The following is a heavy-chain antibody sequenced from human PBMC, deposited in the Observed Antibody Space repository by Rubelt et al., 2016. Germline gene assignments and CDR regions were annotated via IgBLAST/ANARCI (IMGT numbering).Heavy chain of an antibody. CDR3: ARLERFFGPFDP. J-gene: IGHJ5*02. CDR2: IYPGDSDT. V-gene: IGHV5-51*01. D-gene: IGHD1-1*01. Sequence: EVQLVQSGPEVKKPGESLKISCKGSGYSFTTYWIGWVRQMRGKGLEWMGIIYPGDSDTRYRPSFQGQVTSSADKSISTAYLQWSSLKASDTAMYYCARLERFFGPFDPWGQGSLVTASS. CDR1: GYSFTTYW.